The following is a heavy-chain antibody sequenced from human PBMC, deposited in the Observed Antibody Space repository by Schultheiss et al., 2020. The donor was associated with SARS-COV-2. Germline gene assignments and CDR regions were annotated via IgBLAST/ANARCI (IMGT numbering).Heavy chain of an antibody. CDR1: GWSFRGYY. J-gene: IGHJ6*02. CDR2: INHRGST. CDR3: ARGPRYSYGFYYYYGMDV. V-gene: IGHV4-34*01. Sequence: SETLSLTCAVYGWSFRGYYWSWIRQPPGKGLEWIGEINHRGSTNYNPSLKSRVTISVDTSKNQFSLKLSSVTTAQTAVYYCARGPRYSYGFYYYYGMDVWGQGTTVTVSS. D-gene: IGHD5-18*01.